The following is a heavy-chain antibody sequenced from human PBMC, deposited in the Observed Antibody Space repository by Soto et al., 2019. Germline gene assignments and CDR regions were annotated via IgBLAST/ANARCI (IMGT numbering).Heavy chain of an antibody. CDR3: ARGYDSSGYFAFEI. V-gene: IGHV5-10-1*01. J-gene: IGHJ3*02. Sequence: GESLKISCKGSGYTFTSYWITWVRQMPGKGLEWMGRIDPSDSYNNYSPSFQGHVTISADKSIRTAYLQWSSLKASDTAMYYCARGYDSSGYFAFEIWGQGTKVTVSS. D-gene: IGHD3-22*01. CDR2: IDPSDSYN. CDR1: GYTFTSYW.